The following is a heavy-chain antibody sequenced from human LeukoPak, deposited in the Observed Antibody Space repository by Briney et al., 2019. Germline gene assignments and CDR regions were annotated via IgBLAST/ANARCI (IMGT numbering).Heavy chain of an antibody. CDR3: ARSEVVVPAANPTYYYYMDV. J-gene: IGHJ6*03. V-gene: IGHV4-59*01. CDR2: IYYSGST. Sequence: SEILSLTCTVSGGSISSYYWSWIRQPPGKGLEWIGYIYYSGSTNYNPSLKSRVTISVDTSKNQFSLKLSSVTAADTAVYYCARSEVVVPAANPTYYYYMDVWGKGTTVTVSS. CDR1: GGSISSYY. D-gene: IGHD2-2*01.